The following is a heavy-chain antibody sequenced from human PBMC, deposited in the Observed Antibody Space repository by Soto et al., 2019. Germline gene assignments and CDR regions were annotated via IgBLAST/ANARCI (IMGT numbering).Heavy chain of an antibody. J-gene: IGHJ4*02. Sequence: QVQLQESGPGQVAPSETLSLTCNVSGGSISSHYWSWIRQPPGKGLEWIGYFYNGGTTDYNPSLRSRVTISLDTYKNQFSLKLSSVTAADTAVYYCARLHPGDYWGQGTLVTVTS. D-gene: IGHD7-27*01. V-gene: IGHV4-59*08. CDR1: GGSISSHY. CDR3: ARLHPGDY. CDR2: FYNGGTT.